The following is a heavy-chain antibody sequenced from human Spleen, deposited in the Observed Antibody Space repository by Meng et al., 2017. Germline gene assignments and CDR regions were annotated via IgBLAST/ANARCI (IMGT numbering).Heavy chain of an antibody. D-gene: IGHD6-19*01. CDR1: GDSISSSDSY. J-gene: IGHJ4*02. Sequence: QLQLQESGSGLVKPSQTLSLTCSVSGDSISSSDSYWGWIRQSPGKGLEWIGSIGHSGFTYYTPSLESRVTVSVDTSRSQFSLELTSVTAADTAVYYCARGIVRQWLVRELDYWGQGTLVTVSS. CDR2: IGHSGFT. CDR3: ARGIVRQWLVRELDY. V-gene: IGHV4-39*01.